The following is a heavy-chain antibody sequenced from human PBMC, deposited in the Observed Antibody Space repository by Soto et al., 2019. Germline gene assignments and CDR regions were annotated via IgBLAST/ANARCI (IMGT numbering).Heavy chain of an antibody. V-gene: IGHV1-18*01. CDR3: ARERELELERRYYYYYMDV. CDR2: ISAYNGNT. J-gene: IGHJ6*03. D-gene: IGHD1-7*01. CDR1: GYTFTSYS. Sequence: ASVKVSCKASGYTFTSYSISWVRQAPGQGLEWMGWISAYNGNTNYAQKLQGRVTMTTDTSTSTAYMELRSLRSDDTAVYYCARERELELERRYYYYYMDVWGKGTTVTVSS.